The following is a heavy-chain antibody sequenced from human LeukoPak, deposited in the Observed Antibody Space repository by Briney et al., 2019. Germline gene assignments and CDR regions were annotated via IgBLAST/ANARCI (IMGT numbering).Heavy chain of an antibody. CDR3: ARDFFEGFGDFWSGYYDP. D-gene: IGHD3-3*01. V-gene: IGHV3-21*01. CDR2: ISSSSSYI. J-gene: IGHJ5*02. Sequence: GGSLRLSCAASGFTFSSYSMNWVRQAPGKGLEWVSSISSSSSYIYYADSVKGRFTISRDNAKNSLYLQMNSLRAEDTAVYYCARDFFEGFGDFWSGYYDPWGQGTLVTVSS. CDR1: GFTFSSYS.